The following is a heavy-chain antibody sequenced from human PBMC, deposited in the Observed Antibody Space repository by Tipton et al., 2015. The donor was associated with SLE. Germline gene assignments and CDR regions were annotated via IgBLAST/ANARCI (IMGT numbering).Heavy chain of an antibody. Sequence: SLRLSCAASGFTFSSYAMSWVRQAPGKGLEWVSAISGSGGSTYYADSVKGRFTLSRDNSKNTLYLQMNSLRAEDTAVYYCAKDRGGDYVAFDYWGQGTLVTVSS. D-gene: IGHD4-17*01. CDR2: ISGSGGST. CDR3: AKDRGGDYVAFDY. V-gene: IGHV3-23*01. CDR1: GFTFSSYA. J-gene: IGHJ4*02.